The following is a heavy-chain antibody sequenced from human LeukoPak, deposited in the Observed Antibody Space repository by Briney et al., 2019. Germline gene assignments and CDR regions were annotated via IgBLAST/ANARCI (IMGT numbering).Heavy chain of an antibody. CDR1: GFTFSSYA. CDR2: ISGSGGST. Sequence: GGSLRLSCAASGFTFSSYAMSWVRQAPGKGLEWVSAISGSGGSTYYADSVKGRFTISRDNSKNTLYLQMNSLRAEDTAVYYCAKEGSAHYDILTGSLCWGQGTLVTVSS. CDR3: AKEGSAHYDILTGSLC. J-gene: IGHJ4*02. V-gene: IGHV3-23*01. D-gene: IGHD3-9*01.